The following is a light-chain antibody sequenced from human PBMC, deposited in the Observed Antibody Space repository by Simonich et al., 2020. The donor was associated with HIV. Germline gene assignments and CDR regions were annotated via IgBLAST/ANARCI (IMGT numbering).Light chain of an antibody. CDR2: WAS. CDR1: QPVLYSSNNKNY. Sequence: DIVMTQSPDSLAVSLGERATINCKSSQPVLYSSNNKNYLAWYQQKPGQPPKLLIYWASTRESGVPDRFSGSGSGTDFTLTISSLQAEDVAIYYCQQFHSTPLTFGGGTKVEI. J-gene: IGKJ4*01. CDR3: QQFHSTPLT. V-gene: IGKV4-1*01.